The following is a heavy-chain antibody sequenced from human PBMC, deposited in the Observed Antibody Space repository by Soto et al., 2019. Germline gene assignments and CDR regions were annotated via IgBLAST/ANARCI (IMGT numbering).Heavy chain of an antibody. D-gene: IGHD6-13*01. J-gene: IGHJ6*02. CDR2: ISYDGSNK. V-gene: IGHV3-30-3*01. Sequence: QVQLVESGGGVVQPGRSLRLSCAASGFTFSSYAMHWVRQAPGKGLEWVAVISYDGSNKYYADSVKGRFTISRDNSKNTLYLQMNSLRAEDTAVYYCARDSRIAAAGTSSYGMDVWGQGTTVTVSS. CDR1: GFTFSSYA. CDR3: ARDSRIAAAGTSSYGMDV.